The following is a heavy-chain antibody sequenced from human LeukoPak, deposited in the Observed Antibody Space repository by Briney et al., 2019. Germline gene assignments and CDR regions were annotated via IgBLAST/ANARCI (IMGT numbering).Heavy chain of an antibody. J-gene: IGHJ4*02. CDR1: GFSFSSYA. CDR3: AKGHDFWSEYYFDY. CDR2: ISGSGGST. Sequence: GGSLRLSCAASGFSFSSYAMYWVRQAPGKGLEWVSAISGSGGSTYYADSVKGRFTISRDNSKNTLYLQMNSLRAEDTAVYYCAKGHDFWSEYYFDYWGQGTLVTVSS. D-gene: IGHD3-3*01. V-gene: IGHV3-23*01.